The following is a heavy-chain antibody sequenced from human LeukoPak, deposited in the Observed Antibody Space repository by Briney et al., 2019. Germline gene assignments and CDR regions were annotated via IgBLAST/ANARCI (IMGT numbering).Heavy chain of an antibody. J-gene: IGHJ4*02. CDR2: IHHSGST. CDR3: ARESSSWDSGIDY. V-gene: IGHV4-38-2*02. D-gene: IGHD6-13*01. Sequence: SETLSLTCTVSGYFISSGYYWGWIRQPPGKGLQWIGSIHHSGSTYYNPSLKSRVTISVDTSKNQFSLKLSSVTAADTAVYYCARESSSWDSGIDYWGQGTLVTVSS. CDR1: GYFISSGYY.